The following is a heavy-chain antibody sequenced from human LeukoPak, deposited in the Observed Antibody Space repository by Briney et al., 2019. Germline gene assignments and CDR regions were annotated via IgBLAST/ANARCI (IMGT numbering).Heavy chain of an antibody. CDR3: ARGPTVTTRRRGFGY. CDR1: GGSFSGYY. CDR2: INHSGST. V-gene: IGHV4-34*01. D-gene: IGHD4-17*01. J-gene: IGHJ4*02. Sequence: NPSETLSLTCAVYGGSFSGYYWSWIRQPPGKGLEWIGEINHSGSTNYNPSLKSRVTISVDTSKNQFSLKLSSVTAADTAVYYCARGPTVTTRRRGFGYWGQGTLVTVSS.